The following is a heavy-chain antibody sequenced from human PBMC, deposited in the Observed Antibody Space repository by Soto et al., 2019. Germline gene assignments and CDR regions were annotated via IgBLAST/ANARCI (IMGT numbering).Heavy chain of an antibody. CDR3: AKGHPPWIQLWGGSYMDV. CDR2: ISWNSGSI. CDR1: GFTFDDYA. V-gene: IGHV3-9*01. D-gene: IGHD5-18*01. J-gene: IGHJ6*03. Sequence: GGSLRLSCAASGFTFDDYAMHWVRQAPGKGLEWVSGISWNSGSIGYADSVKGRFTISRDNAKNSLYLQMNSLRAEDTALYYCAKGHPPWIQLWGGSYMDVWGKGTTVTVSS.